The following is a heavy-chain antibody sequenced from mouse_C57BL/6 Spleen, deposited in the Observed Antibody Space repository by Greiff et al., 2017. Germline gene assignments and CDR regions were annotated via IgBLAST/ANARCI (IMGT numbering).Heavy chain of an antibody. D-gene: IGHD2-12*01. J-gene: IGHJ3*01. V-gene: IGHV1-52*01. CDR1: GYTFTSYW. CDR2: IDPSDSET. Sequence: QVQLQQPGAELVRPGSSVKLSCTASGYTFTSYWMHWVKQRPIQGLEWIGNIDPSDSETHYNQKFKDKATLTVDKSSSTAYMQLSSLTSEDSAVYYCAREDDVGFAYWGQGTLVTVSA. CDR3: AREDDVGFAY.